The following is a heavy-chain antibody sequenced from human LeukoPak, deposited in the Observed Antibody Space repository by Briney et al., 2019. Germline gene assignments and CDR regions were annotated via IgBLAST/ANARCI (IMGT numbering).Heavy chain of an antibody. V-gene: IGHV3-23*01. CDR1: GFTFSSYG. CDR3: ARARATFNYYDSSGYYPDAFDI. Sequence: AGGSLRLSCAASGFTFSSYGMSWVRQAPGKGLEWVSAISGSGGSTYYADSVKGRFTISRDNSKNTLYLQMNSLRAEDTAVYYCARARATFNYYDSSGYYPDAFDIWGQGTMVTVSS. D-gene: IGHD3-22*01. J-gene: IGHJ3*02. CDR2: ISGSGGST.